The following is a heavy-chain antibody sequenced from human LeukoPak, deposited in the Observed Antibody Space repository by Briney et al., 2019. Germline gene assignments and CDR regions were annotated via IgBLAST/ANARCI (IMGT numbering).Heavy chain of an antibody. D-gene: IGHD2-21*02. CDR3: ARDYGVGGDYERYFDL. V-gene: IGHV3-48*01. CDR1: GFTFSNYS. J-gene: IGHJ2*01. CDR2: ISTSSSTI. Sequence: GGSLRLSCEASGFTFSNYSMNWVRQAPGKGLEWVSYISTSSSTIHYADFVKGRFTISRDSAQNSLFLQMNSLRAEDTDVYYCARDYGVGGDYERYFDLWGRGTLVTVSS.